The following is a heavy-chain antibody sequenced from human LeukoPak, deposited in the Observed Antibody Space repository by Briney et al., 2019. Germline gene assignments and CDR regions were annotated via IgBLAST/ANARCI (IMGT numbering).Heavy chain of an antibody. CDR2: ISGSGGST. J-gene: IGHJ3*02. V-gene: IGHV3-23*01. CDR3: AKDQGSGWYQDAFDI. Sequence: GGSLRLTCAASGFTFSSYAMSWVRQAPGKGLEWVSAISGSGGSTYYADSVKGRFTISRDNSKNTLYLQMNSLRAEDTAVYYCAKDQGSGWYQDAFDIWGQGTMVTVSS. D-gene: IGHD6-19*01. CDR1: GFTFSSYA.